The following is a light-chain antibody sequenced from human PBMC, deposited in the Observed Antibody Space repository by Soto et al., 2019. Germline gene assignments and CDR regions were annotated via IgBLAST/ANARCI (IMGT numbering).Light chain of an antibody. CDR3: QQYNNWPRGT. V-gene: IGKV3-15*01. CDR1: QSLSSN. CDR2: GAS. Sequence: EIVMTQSPATLSVSPAESATLSCRASQSLSSNFPWYQQKPGHAPRLLIYGASTRATGIPARFSGSGSGTEFTLTISSLQSEDFAVYCCQQYNNWPRGTFGQGTKVDI. J-gene: IGKJ1*01.